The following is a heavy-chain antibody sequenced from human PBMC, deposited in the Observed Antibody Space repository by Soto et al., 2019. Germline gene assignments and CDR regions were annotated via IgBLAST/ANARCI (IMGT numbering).Heavy chain of an antibody. CDR3: ARDGLLYSSGVYYDS. V-gene: IGHV3-30*14. D-gene: IGHD6-19*01. CDR1: GFTFSTYA. CDR2: ISYTGGDQ. J-gene: IGHJ4*02. Sequence: QVQLVQSGGGAVQPGDSLRLSCAASGFTFSTYALHWVRQAPGKGLEWVAFISYTGGDQYYADSVKGRFTISRDNSKNTVSLQMTSLKAEDAAVYYCARDGLLYSSGVYYDSLGQGALVTVSS.